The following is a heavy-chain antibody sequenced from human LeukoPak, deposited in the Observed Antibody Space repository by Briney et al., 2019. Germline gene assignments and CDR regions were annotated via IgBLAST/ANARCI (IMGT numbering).Heavy chain of an antibody. CDR1: GGTFSSYA. V-gene: IGHV1-69*13. J-gene: IGHJ4*02. CDR2: IIPIFGTA. CDR3: ARGEGYSSSSEVRY. D-gene: IGHD6-13*01. Sequence: SVKVSCKASGGTFSSYAISWVRQAPGQGLEWMGGIIPIFGTANYAQKFQGGVTITADESTSTAYMELSSLRSEDTAVYYCARGEGYSSSSEVRYWGQGTLVTVSS.